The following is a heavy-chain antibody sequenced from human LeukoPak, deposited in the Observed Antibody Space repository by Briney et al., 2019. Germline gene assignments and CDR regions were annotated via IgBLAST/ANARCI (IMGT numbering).Heavy chain of an antibody. V-gene: IGHV4-59*12. CDR1: GGSISSYY. Sequence: SETLSLTCTVSGGSISSYYWSWIRQPPGKGLEWIGEIYHSGSTNYNPSLKSRVTISVDKSKNQFSLKLSSVTAADTAVYYCARGDYYDSSDWKYWGQGTLVTVSS. CDR2: IYHSGST. J-gene: IGHJ4*02. CDR3: ARGDYYDSSDWKY. D-gene: IGHD3-22*01.